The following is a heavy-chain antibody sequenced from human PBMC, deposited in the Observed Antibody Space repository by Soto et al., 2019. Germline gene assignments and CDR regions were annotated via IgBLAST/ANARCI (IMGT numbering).Heavy chain of an antibody. J-gene: IGHJ4*02. CDR2: IYYSGST. D-gene: IGHD6-6*01. Sequence: KTSETLSLTCTVSGGSISSGGYYWSWIRQHPGKGLEWIGYIYYSGSTYYNPSLKSRVTISVDTSKNQFSLKLSSVTAADTAVYYCARVRKVGCSSSFDYWGQGTLVTVSS. V-gene: IGHV4-31*03. CDR1: GGSISSGGYY. CDR3: ARVRKVGCSSSFDY.